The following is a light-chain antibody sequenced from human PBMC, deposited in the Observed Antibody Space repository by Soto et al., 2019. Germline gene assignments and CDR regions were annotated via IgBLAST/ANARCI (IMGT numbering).Light chain of an antibody. CDR2: DAS. CDR3: QQYNSYSGT. J-gene: IGKJ1*01. V-gene: IGKV1-5*01. Sequence: DLQMTQSPSTLSASVGDRVTITCRASQSISSWLAWYQQKPGKAPKLLIYDASSLESGVPSRFSGSGSATEFTLTISSLQPDDFATYYCQQYNSYSGTFGQGTKVEIK. CDR1: QSISSW.